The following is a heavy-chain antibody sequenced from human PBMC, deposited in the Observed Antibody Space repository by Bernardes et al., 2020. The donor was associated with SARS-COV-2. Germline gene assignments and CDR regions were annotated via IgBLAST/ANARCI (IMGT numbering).Heavy chain of an antibody. CDR1: GFTFSDYN. D-gene: IGHD6-19*01. J-gene: IGHJ4*02. Sequence: GGSLRLSCSASGFTFSDYNMHWVRQAPGKGLEWVSCISSRSTYMYYADSVKGRFTISRDNTKNSLYLQMNSLRAEDTAVYYCAKYTSGCYEDWGQGTLVTVSS. CDR3: AKYTSGCYED. CDR2: ISSRSTYM. V-gene: IGHV3-21*01.